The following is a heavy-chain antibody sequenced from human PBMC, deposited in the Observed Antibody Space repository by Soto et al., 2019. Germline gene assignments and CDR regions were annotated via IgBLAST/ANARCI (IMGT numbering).Heavy chain of an antibody. D-gene: IGHD5-18*01. CDR1: GFSLSNARMG. CDR2: IFSNDEK. Sequence: QVTLKESGPVLVKPTETLTLTCTVSGFSLSNARMGVSWIRQPPGKALEWLAHIFSNDEKSYSTSLKSRLTISKDTSKSRVVLTMTNMNPVTTATYYSARGPPAAKVTNGWFAPWGQGTLVTVSS. J-gene: IGHJ5*02. V-gene: IGHV2-26*01. CDR3: ARGPPAAKVTNGWFAP.